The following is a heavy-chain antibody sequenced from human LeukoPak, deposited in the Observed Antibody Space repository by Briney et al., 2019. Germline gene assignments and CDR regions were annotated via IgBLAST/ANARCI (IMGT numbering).Heavy chain of an antibody. V-gene: IGHV3-23*01. J-gene: IGHJ4*02. D-gene: IGHD2-15*01. CDR1: GFTFSIYD. Sequence: GVSLRLSCAASGFTFSIYDMSWVRQAPGKGLEWVSAISGSGSTTYYADSVKGRFTISRDNSKNTLYLQMNSLRVEDTAVYYCVKDVLPFRSESIDYWGQGTLVTVSS. CDR2: ISGSGSTT. CDR3: VKDVLPFRSESIDY.